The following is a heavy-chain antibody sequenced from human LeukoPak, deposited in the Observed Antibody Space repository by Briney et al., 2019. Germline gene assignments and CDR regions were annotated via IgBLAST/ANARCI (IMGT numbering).Heavy chain of an antibody. D-gene: IGHD2-2*01. Sequence: GASVKVSCRASGYTFTGYYMHWVRQAPGQGLEWMGWINPNSGGTNYAQKFQGRVTMTRDTSISTAYMELSRLRSDDTAVYYCARGRSTDCSSTSCYTDFDYWGQGTLVTVSS. CDR2: INPNSGGT. V-gene: IGHV1-2*02. CDR1: GYTFTGYY. CDR3: ARGRSTDCSSTSCYTDFDY. J-gene: IGHJ4*02.